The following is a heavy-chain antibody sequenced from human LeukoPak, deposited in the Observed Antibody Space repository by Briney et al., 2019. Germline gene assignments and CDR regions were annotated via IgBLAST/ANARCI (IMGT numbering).Heavy chain of an antibody. CDR1: GFTFSSYA. Sequence: SGGSLRLSCAASGFTFSSYAMHWVRQAPGKGLEWVAVISYDGSNKYYADSVKGRFTISRDNSKNTLYLQMNSLEPGDTAVYYCAKDRPPVPLDHWGQGILVTVSS. J-gene: IGHJ4*02. V-gene: IGHV3-30-3*01. D-gene: IGHD6-6*01. CDR2: ISYDGSNK. CDR3: AKDRPPVPLDH.